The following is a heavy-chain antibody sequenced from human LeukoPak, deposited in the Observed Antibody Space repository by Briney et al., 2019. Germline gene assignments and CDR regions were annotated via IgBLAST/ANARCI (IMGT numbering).Heavy chain of an antibody. D-gene: IGHD1-26*01. CDR3: ARDVGGATRSDY. V-gene: IGHV1-46*01. J-gene: IGHJ4*02. CDR1: GYTFTSYY. CDR2: INPSGGST. Sequence: GASVKASCKASGYTFTSYYMHWVRQAPGQGLEWMGIINPSGGSTSYAQKFQGRVTMTRDTSTSTVYMELSSLRSEDTAVYYCARDVGGATRSDYWGQGTLVTVSS.